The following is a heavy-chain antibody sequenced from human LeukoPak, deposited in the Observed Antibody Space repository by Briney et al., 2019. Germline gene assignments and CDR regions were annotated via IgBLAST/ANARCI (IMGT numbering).Heavy chain of an antibody. CDR2: SSGSGGST. CDR1: GFTFSSCA. J-gene: IGHJ4*02. D-gene: IGHD3-10*01. CDR3: AKDPDLLWFGELFID. V-gene: IGHV3-23*01. Sequence: RLGGSLRLSGAASGFTFSSCAMSWVRQAPGKGLEWVSASSGSGGSTYYADSVKGRFTISGDNSKNTLYLQMNSLRAEDTAVYYCAKDPDLLWFGELFIDWGQGTLVTVSS.